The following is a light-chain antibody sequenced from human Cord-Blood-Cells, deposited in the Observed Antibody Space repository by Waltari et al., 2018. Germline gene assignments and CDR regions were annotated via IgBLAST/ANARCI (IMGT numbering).Light chain of an antibody. Sequence: DIKMTQSPSSLSACVGDRGTITCRASQGISNYLAWYQQKQGKVPKLLIYAASTLQSGVPSPFSGSGSGTDVTLTISSLQPEDVATYYCQKYNSAPLTFGGGTKVEIK. CDR2: AAS. V-gene: IGKV1-27*01. CDR1: QGISNY. J-gene: IGKJ4*01. CDR3: QKYNSAPLT.